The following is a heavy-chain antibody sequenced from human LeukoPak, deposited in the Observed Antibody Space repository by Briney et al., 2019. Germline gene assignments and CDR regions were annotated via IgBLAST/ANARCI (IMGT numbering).Heavy chain of an antibody. J-gene: IGHJ4*02. CDR3: ARKSIVTAGRKPYDV. D-gene: IGHD6-13*01. CDR1: GGSFSGYY. CDR2: IDHSGRT. Sequence: SETPSLTCAVYGGSFSGYYWSWIRQPPGKGLEWIGEIDHSGRTNSNASLKSRVTISVDMSKNQFSLRLSSVTAADTAVYYCARKSIVTAGRKPYDVWDQGTLVTVSP. V-gene: IGHV4-34*01.